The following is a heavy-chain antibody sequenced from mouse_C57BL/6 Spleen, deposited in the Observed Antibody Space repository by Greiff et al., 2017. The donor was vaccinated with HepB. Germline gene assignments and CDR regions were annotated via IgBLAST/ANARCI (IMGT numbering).Heavy chain of an antibody. CDR3: AISSGYYGSSYGCFDV. J-gene: IGHJ1*03. D-gene: IGHD1-1*01. CDR1: GYTFTSYW. Sequence: VQLQQPGAELVKPGASVKVSCKASGYTFTSYWMHWVKQRPGQGLEWIGRIHPSDSDTNYNQKFKGKATLTVDKSSSTAYMQLSSLTSEDSAVYYCAISSGYYGSSYGCFDVWGTGTTVTVSS. CDR2: IHPSDSDT. V-gene: IGHV1-74*01.